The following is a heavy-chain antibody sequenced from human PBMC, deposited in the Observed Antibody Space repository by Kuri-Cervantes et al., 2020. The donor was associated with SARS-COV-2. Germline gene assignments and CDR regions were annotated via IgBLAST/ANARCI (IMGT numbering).Heavy chain of an antibody. J-gene: IGHJ4*02. Sequence: LRLSCAVYGGSFSGYYWSWIRQPPGKGLEWIGEINHSGSTNYNPSLKSRVTISVDTSKNQFSLKLSSVAAADTAVYYCARVQWLVHVVFDYWGQGTLVTVSS. CDR2: INHSGST. CDR1: GGSFSGYY. V-gene: IGHV4-34*09. D-gene: IGHD6-19*01. CDR3: ARVQWLVHVVFDY.